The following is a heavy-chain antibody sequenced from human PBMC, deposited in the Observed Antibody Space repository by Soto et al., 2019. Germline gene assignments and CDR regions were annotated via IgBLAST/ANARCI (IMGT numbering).Heavy chain of an antibody. CDR2: INPNSGGT. J-gene: IGHJ4*02. CDR1: GYTFTGYY. CDR3: ARDWGGNDYGGNSDY. D-gene: IGHD4-17*01. V-gene: IGHV1-2*02. Sequence: ASVKVSCKASGYTFTGYYMHWVRQAPGQGLEWMGWINPNSGGTNYAQKFQGRVTMTRDTSISTAYMELSRLRSDDTAVYYCARDWGGNDYGGNSDYGGQGTLVPVSS.